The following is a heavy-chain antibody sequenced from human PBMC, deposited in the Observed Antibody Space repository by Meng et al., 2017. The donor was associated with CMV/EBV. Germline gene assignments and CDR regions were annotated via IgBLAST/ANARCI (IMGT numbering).Heavy chain of an antibody. CDR2: LSPYSGYT. J-gene: IGHJ4*02. CDR3: ARGIVGATVNFDY. V-gene: IGHV1-18*01. D-gene: IGHD1-26*01. Sequence: ASVKACKASGYTFNSYDITWVRQAPGQGLEWMGWLSPYSGYTNYAQRLQGRVTMTTDTSASTAYMELRSLRSDDTAVYYCARGIVGATVNFDYWGQGTLVTVSS. CDR1: GYTFNSYD.